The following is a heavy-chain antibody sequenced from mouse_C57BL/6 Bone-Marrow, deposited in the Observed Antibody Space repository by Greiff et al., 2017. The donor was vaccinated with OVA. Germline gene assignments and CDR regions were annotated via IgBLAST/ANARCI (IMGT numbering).Heavy chain of an antibody. Sequence: EVQLVESGGGLVQPKGSLKLSCAASGFSFNTYAMNWVRQAPGKGLEWVARIRSKSNNYATYYADSVKDRFTISRDDSESMLYLQMNNLKTEDTAMYYCVRSYYYGYYYAMDYWGQGTSVTVSS. D-gene: IGHD1-1*01. V-gene: IGHV10-1*01. CDR3: VRSYYYGYYYAMDY. CDR2: IRSKSNNYAT. J-gene: IGHJ4*01. CDR1: GFSFNTYA.